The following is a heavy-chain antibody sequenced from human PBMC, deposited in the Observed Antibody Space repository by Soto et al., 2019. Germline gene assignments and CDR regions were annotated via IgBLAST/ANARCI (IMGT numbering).Heavy chain of an antibody. Sequence: PGGSLRLSCAASGFTFSSYGMHWVRQAPGKGLEWVAVIWYDGSNKYYADSVKGRFTISRDNSKNTLYLQMNSLRAEDTAVYYCARDTNEYDFWSGYYYYYGMDVWGQGTTVTVSS. CDR2: IWYDGSNK. V-gene: IGHV3-33*01. CDR3: ARDTNEYDFWSGYYYYYGMDV. CDR1: GFTFSSYG. D-gene: IGHD3-3*01. J-gene: IGHJ6*02.